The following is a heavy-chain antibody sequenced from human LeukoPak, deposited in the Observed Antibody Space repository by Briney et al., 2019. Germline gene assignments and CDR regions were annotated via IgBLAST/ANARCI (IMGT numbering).Heavy chain of an antibody. CDR2: IYHSGST. CDR3: ARDLYYYDSSGYYYQD. J-gene: IGHJ1*01. CDR1: GYTISSGYY. D-gene: IGHD3-22*01. Sequence: SETLSLTCTVSGYTISSGYYWGWIRQSPGKGLEWLGSIYHSGSTYYNPSLKSRVTISVDTSKNQFSLKLSSVTAADTAVYYCARDLYYYDSSGYYYQDWGQGTLVTVSS. V-gene: IGHV4-38-2*02.